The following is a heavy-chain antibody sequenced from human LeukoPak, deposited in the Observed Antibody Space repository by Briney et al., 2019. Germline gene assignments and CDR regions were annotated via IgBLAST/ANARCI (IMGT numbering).Heavy chain of an antibody. V-gene: IGHV3-30-3*01. CDR1: RFTLSTYV. J-gene: IGHJ4*02. CDR3: ARGHYYFDY. Sequence: PGGSLRLSCVGSRFTLSTYVMHWVRQAPGKGLDCVAVIEYDPNNKYYADSVKGRFTISRDNSNNTLYLQMHSLRPEDTAVYYCARGHYYFDYWGQGTLVTVSS. CDR2: IEYDPNNK.